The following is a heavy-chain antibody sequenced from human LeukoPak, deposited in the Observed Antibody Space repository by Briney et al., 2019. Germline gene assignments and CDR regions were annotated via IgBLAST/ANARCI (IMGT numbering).Heavy chain of an antibody. D-gene: IGHD3-3*01. V-gene: IGHV3-23*01. CDR3: AKSHRGGLRFMVGFFYMDV. CDR2: VSGSAKNT. CDR1: EFSFDNYA. J-gene: IGHJ6*03. Sequence: PGGSLRLSCTASEFSFDNYAMNWVRQAPGQGLKWVSAVSGSAKNTYYADSVKGRFTTSRDNSNNTVYLQMKSLRAEDTAVYYCAKSHRGGLRFMVGFFYMDVWGSGTTVAVSS.